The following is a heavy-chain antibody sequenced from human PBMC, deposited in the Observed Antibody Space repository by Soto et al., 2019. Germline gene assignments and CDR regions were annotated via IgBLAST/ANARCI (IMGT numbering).Heavy chain of an antibody. J-gene: IGHJ1*01. CDR3: ARGPRASSGGTGAY. CDR2: IDYDGTTT. Sequence: EVQLVESGGGLVQPGGSRRLSCAASGFSFDSYWMNWVRQAPGQGPVWVSRIDYDGTTTNYADSVKGRFTISRDNAKNTLYLQMNSWRPEDTAVYYCARGPRASSGGTGAYWGQGTLVTVSS. CDR1: GFSFDSYW. V-gene: IGHV3-74*01. D-gene: IGHD2-2*01.